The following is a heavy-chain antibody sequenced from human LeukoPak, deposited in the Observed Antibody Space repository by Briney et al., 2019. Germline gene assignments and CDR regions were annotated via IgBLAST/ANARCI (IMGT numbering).Heavy chain of an antibody. V-gene: IGHV4-39*07. CDR3: ARGGPNQPLLYRPGGPLYY. Sequence: SETLSLTCTVSGGSISRSSYYWGWIRQPPGEGLEWIGRIYYSGSTCYNLSLKSRVTISVDTSKNQFSLKLSSVTAADTAVYYCARGGPNQPLLYRPGGPLYYWGQGTLVTVSS. CDR1: GGSISRSSYY. CDR2: IYYSGST. J-gene: IGHJ4*02. D-gene: IGHD2-2*02.